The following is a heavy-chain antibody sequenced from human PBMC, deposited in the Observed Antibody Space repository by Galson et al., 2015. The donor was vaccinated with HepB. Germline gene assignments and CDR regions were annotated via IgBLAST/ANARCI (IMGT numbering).Heavy chain of an antibody. J-gene: IGHJ4*02. D-gene: IGHD3-10*01. CDR1: GFTFSSYW. CDR3: ARGKGRFSGSGHFDY. CDR2: IKQDGSEK. V-gene: IGHV3-7*03. Sequence: SLRLSCAASGFTFSSYWMSWVRQAPGKGLEWVANIKQDGSEKYYVDSVKGRFTISRDNAKNSLYLQMNSLRAEDTAVYYCARGKGRFSGSGHFDYWGQGTLVTVSS.